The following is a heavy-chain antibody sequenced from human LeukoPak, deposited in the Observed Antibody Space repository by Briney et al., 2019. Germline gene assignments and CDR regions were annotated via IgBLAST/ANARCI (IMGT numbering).Heavy chain of an antibody. CDR2: IYPGDSDT. D-gene: IGHD6-19*01. J-gene: IGHJ4*02. V-gene: IGHV5-51*01. Sequence: PGESLQISCKSSGYSFTNYWIGWVRQMPGKGLEWMGIIYPGDSDTRYSPSFQGQVTISADKSISTAYLQWSSLKASDTAMYYCARPITGYSSGWPFDYWGQGTLVTVSS. CDR3: ARPITGYSSGWPFDY. CDR1: GYSFTNYW.